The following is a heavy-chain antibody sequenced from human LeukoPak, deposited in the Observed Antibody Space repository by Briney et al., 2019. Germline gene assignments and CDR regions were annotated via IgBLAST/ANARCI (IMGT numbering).Heavy chain of an antibody. J-gene: IGHJ4*02. CDR2: ISSDGSNK. D-gene: IGHD3-22*01. CDR1: GFTFSSHG. V-gene: IGHV3-30*18. CDR3: AKAEDFFDSTGYSPY. Sequence: QTGRSLRLSCAASGFTFSSHGMHWVRQAPGKGPEWVAVISSDGSNKYYAEALKGRFTISRDNPNDTLYLQMNSLRAEDTAVYYCAKAEDFFDSTGYSPYWGQGTLVTVSS.